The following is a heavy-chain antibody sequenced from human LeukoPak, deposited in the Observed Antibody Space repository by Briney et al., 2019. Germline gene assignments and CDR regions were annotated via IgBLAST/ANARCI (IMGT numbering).Heavy chain of an antibody. D-gene: IGHD3-16*02. V-gene: IGHV1-2*02. Sequence: GASVKVSCKASGYTFTGYYMHWVRQAPGQGLEWMGWINPNSGGTNYAQKFQGRVTMTRDTSISTAYMELSRLRSDDTAVYYCAQGDMITFGGVIVSLHFDYWGQGTPVTVSS. CDR1: GYTFTGYY. CDR2: INPNSGGT. J-gene: IGHJ4*02. CDR3: AQGDMITFGGVIVSLHFDY.